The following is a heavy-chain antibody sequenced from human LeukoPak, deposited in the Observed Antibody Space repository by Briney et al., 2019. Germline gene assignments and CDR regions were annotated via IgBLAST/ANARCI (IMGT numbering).Heavy chain of an antibody. CDR2: ISSNGGST. J-gene: IGHJ6*02. Sequence: GGSLRLSCSASGFTFSSYAMHWVRQAPGKGLEYVSAISSNGGSTHYADSVKGRFTISRDNSKNTLYLQMSSLRAEDTAVYYCVNLWFAGFDYGMDVWGQGTTVTVSS. D-gene: IGHD3-10*01. CDR3: VNLWFAGFDYGMDV. CDR1: GFTFSSYA. V-gene: IGHV3-64D*06.